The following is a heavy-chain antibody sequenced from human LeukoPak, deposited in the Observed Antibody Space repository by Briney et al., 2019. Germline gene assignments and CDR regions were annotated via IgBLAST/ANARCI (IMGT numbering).Heavy chain of an antibody. V-gene: IGHV3-30*04. CDR1: GFTFSSYA. CDR3: AKDPSLRTTLPL. CDR2: VSYDGSNR. D-gene: IGHD1-1*01. Sequence: GGSLRLSCAASGFTFSSYAMHWVRQAPGKGLEWVALVSYDGSNRYYVDSVKGRFTISRDNSKNTLYLEMNSLRAEDAAVYYCAKDPSLRTTLPLWGQGTLVTVSS. J-gene: IGHJ4*02.